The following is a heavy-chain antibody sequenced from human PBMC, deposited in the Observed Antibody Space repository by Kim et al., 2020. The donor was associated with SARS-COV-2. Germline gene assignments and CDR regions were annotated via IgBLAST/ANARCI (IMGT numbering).Heavy chain of an antibody. CDR3: ARDGVWGSSSYFDY. CDR2: IYTSGST. V-gene: IGHV4-4*07. J-gene: IGHJ4*02. Sequence: SETLSLTCTVSGGSISSYYWSWIRQPAGKGLEWIGRIYTSGSTNYNPSLKSRVTMSVDTSKNQFSLKLSSVTAADTAVYYCARDGVWGSSSYFDYWGQGTLVTVSS. CDR1: GGSISSYY. D-gene: IGHD6-6*01.